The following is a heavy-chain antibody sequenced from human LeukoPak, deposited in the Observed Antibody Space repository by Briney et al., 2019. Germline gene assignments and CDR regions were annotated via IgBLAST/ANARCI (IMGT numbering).Heavy chain of an antibody. CDR2: IRFEGTEK. D-gene: IGHD3-10*01. CDR1: GFTFSSYA. Sequence: PGGSLRLSCAASGFTFSSYAMHWVRQAPGKGLEWVAFIRFEGTEKFYADSVKGRFTISRDNSKNTLYLEMNSLRREDTAVYYCAKDLMRDRWFGESWGQGSLVTVSS. CDR3: AKDLMRDRWFGES. J-gene: IGHJ5*02. V-gene: IGHV3-30*02.